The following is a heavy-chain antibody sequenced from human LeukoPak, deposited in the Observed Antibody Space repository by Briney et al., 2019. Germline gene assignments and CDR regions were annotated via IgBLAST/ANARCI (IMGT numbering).Heavy chain of an antibody. J-gene: IGHJ3*02. CDR1: GFTFSSYW. CDR3: ARQVVTLSSDAFDI. V-gene: IGHV3-74*01. CDR2: INSDGSSI. D-gene: IGHD2-21*02. Sequence: GVSLRLSCAASGFTFSSYWMHWVRQAPGKGLVWVARINSDGSSISYADSVKGRLTISRDNAKNTLYLQMDSLRAEDTAVYYCARQVVTLSSDAFDIWGQGTMVTVSS.